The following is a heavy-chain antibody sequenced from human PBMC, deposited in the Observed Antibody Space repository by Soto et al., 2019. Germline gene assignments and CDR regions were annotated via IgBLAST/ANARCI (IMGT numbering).Heavy chain of an antibody. D-gene: IGHD5-12*01. CDR2: IVPIIGTA. CDR1: GGTFSRYA. J-gene: IGHJ4*02. CDR3: ARGGDGYNYDFEY. Sequence: QVPLVQSGAEVKKPGSSVKVSCKASGGTFSRYAISWVRQAPGHGLEWMGGIVPIIGTANYAQNFQDKFTIIADESTSTAYMELSSLKSEDTAVYYCARGGDGYNYDFEYWGQGTLVIVSS. V-gene: IGHV1-69*01.